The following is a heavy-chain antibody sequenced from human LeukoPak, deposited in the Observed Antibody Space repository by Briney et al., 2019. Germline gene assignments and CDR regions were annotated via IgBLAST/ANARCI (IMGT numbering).Heavy chain of an antibody. CDR1: GGSISSYY. CDR3: ARGPPLRVGRGFYYMDV. CDR2: IYFSGAT. V-gene: IGHV4-59*01. Sequence: SETLSLTCTVSGGSISSYYWSWIRQPPGKGLEWIGYIYFSGATYYNPSLNSRVTISIDKSKSQFSLKLGSLTAADTAVYYCARGPPLRVGRGFYYMDVWDKGTTVTVSS. J-gene: IGHJ6*03. D-gene: IGHD3-10*01.